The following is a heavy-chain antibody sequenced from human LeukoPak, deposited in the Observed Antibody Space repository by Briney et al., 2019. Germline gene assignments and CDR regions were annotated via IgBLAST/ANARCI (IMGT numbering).Heavy chain of an antibody. Sequence: GGSLRLSCAASGFTFSSYAMSWVRQAPGKGLEWVSAISGSGGSTYYADSVKGRFTISRDNATNTLYLQMNSLRAEDTAVYYCAKEAGIAAAGTGGIWYFDYWGQGTLVTVSS. CDR3: AKEAGIAAAGTGGIWYFDY. V-gene: IGHV3-23*01. CDR1: GFTFSSYA. CDR2: ISGSGGST. D-gene: IGHD6-13*01. J-gene: IGHJ4*02.